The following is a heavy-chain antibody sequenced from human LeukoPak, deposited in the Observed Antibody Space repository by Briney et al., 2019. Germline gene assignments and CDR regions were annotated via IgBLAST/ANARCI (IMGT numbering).Heavy chain of an antibody. D-gene: IGHD3/OR15-3a*01. J-gene: IGHJ4*02. CDR2: IKSDGSST. CDR1: GFTLSGYW. CDR3: ARDPYLGPFDY. Sequence: GGSLRLSCAASGFTLSGYWMHWVRQAPGKGLVWVSRIKSDGSSTSYADSVKGRFTISRDNAKNTLYLQMSSLRAEDTAVYYCARDPYLGPFDYWGQGTLVTVSS. V-gene: IGHV3-74*01.